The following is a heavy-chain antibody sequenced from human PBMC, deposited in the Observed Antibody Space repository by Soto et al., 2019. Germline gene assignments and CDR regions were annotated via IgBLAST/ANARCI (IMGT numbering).Heavy chain of an antibody. CDR2: IKSKTDGGTT. V-gene: IGHV3-15*01. CDR1: GFTFSNAW. CDR3: TTYLIAYYYYMDV. J-gene: IGHJ6*03. D-gene: IGHD3-16*01. Sequence: GGSLRLSCAASGFTFSNAWMSWVRQAPGKGLEWVGRIKSKTDGGTTDYAAPVKGRFTISRDDSKNTLYLQMNSLKTEDTAVYYCTTYLIAYYYYMDVWGKGTTVTVSS.